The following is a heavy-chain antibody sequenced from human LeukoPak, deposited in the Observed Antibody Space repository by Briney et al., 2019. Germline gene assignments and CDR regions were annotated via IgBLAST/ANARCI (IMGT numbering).Heavy chain of an antibody. CDR1: GYTFTGYY. V-gene: IGHV1-2*06. CDR2: INPNSGGT. J-gene: IGHJ5*02. D-gene: IGHD6-6*01. CDR3: ARVTIAARPDNWFDP. Sequence: ASVKVSCKASGYTFTGYYMHWVRQAPGQGLEWMGRINPNSGGTNYAQKFQGRVTMTRATSISTAYMELSRLRSDDTAVYYCARVTIAARPDNWFDPWGQGTLVTVSS.